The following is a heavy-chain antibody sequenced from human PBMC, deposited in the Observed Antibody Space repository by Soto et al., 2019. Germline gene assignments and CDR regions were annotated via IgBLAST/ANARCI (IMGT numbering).Heavy chain of an antibody. CDR3: ARAQYYYDSSGALNYYYFYGMDV. CDR2: IYYSGST. Sequence: SETLSLTCTVSGGSISSYYWGWIRQPPGKGLEWIGYIYYSGSTNYNPSLKSRVTISVDTSKNQFSLKLSSVTAADTAVYYCARAQYYYDSSGALNYYYFYGMDVWCQGTTVTVSS. V-gene: IGHV4-59*01. D-gene: IGHD3-22*01. CDR1: GGSISSYY. J-gene: IGHJ6*02.